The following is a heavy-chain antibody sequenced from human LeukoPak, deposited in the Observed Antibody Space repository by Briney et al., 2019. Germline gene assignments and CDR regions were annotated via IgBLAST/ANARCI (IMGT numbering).Heavy chain of an antibody. V-gene: IGHV1-69*05. CDR2: IIPIFGTA. D-gene: IGHD2/OR15-2a*01. Sequence: ASVKVSCKASGGTFSSSAISWVRQAPGQGLEWMGGIIPIFGTANYAQKFQGRVTITTDESTSTAYMELSSLRSEDTAVYYCASPAGLFLDVNPWYFDLWGRGTLVTVSS. CDR3: ASPAGLFLDVNPWYFDL. CDR1: GGTFSSSA. J-gene: IGHJ2*01.